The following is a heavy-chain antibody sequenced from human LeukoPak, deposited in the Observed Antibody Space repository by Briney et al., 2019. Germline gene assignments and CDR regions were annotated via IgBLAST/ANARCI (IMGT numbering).Heavy chain of an antibody. CDR3: ARVGYSGYGSFDY. Sequence: GGSLRLSCAASGFTFSNYGIHWVRQAPGKGLEWVAVISYDGNNKYYADSVKGRFTISRDNSKNTLFLQMNSLRAEDTAVYYCARVGYSGYGSFDYWGQGTLVTVSS. V-gene: IGHV3-30*03. CDR1: GFTFSNYG. J-gene: IGHJ4*02. CDR2: ISYDGNNK. D-gene: IGHD5-12*01.